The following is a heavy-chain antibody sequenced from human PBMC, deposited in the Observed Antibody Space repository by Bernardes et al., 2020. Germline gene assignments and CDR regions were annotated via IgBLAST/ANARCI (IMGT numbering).Heavy chain of an antibody. Sequence: GGSLRLSCAASGFTFSSYSMNWVRQAPGKGLEWVSSISSSSSYIYYADSVKGRFTISRDNAKNSLYLQMNSLRAEDTAVYYCAREGSQGLASFDPWGQGTLFTVSA. CDR1: GFTFSSYS. J-gene: IGHJ5*02. V-gene: IGHV3-21*01. D-gene: IGHD6-19*01. CDR3: AREGSQGLASFDP. CDR2: ISSSSSYI.